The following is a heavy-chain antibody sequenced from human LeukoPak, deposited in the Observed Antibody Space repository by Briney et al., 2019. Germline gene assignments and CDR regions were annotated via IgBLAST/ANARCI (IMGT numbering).Heavy chain of an antibody. Sequence: KPSETLSLTCTVSGGSISSYYWSWIRQPPGKGLEWIGYIYYSGSTNYNPSLKSRVTISVDTSKNQFFLKLSSVTAADTAVYYCARARYVNSFYAFDIWGQGTLVTVSS. CDR3: ARARYVNSFYAFDI. CDR2: IYYSGST. D-gene: IGHD3-9*01. CDR1: GGSISSYY. V-gene: IGHV4-59*01. J-gene: IGHJ3*02.